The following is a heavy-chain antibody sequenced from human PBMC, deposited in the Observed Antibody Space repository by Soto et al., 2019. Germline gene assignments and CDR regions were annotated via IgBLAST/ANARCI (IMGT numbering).Heavy chain of an antibody. V-gene: IGHV1-46*01. J-gene: IGHJ6*02. CDR3: ARERPIAVAGMGRGYYYYGMDV. CDR2: INPSGGST. D-gene: IGHD6-19*01. CDR1: GGTFSSYT. Sequence: ASVKVSCKASGGTFSSYTISWVRQAPGQGLEWMGIINPSGGSTSYAQKFQGRVTMTRDTSTSTVYMELSSLRSEDTAVYYCARERPIAVAGMGRGYYYYGMDVWGQGTTVTVSS.